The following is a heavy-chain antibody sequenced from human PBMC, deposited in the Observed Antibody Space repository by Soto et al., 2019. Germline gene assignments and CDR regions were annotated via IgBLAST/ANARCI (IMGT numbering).Heavy chain of an antibody. D-gene: IGHD6-13*01. CDR2: IYYSGST. CDR1: GGSISSGGYY. J-gene: IGHJ4*02. Sequence: SETLSLTCTVSGGSISSGGYYWSWIRQHPGKGLEWIGYIYYSGSTYYNPSLKSRVTISVDTSKNQFSLKLSSVTAADTAVCYCARGKYSSSLDYWGQGTLVTVSS. V-gene: IGHV4-31*03. CDR3: ARGKYSSSLDY.